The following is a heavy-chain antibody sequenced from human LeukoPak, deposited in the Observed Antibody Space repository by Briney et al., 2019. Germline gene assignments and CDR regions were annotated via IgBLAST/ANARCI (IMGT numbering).Heavy chain of an antibody. J-gene: IGHJ4*02. CDR2: ISYDGSNK. V-gene: IGHV3-30-3*01. CDR1: GFTFSSYA. CDR3: ARDYSGSGSYLLVDY. Sequence: PGRSLRLSCAASGFTFSSYAMHWARQAPGKGLEWVAVISYDGSNKYYADSVKGRFTISRDNSKNTLYLQMNSLRAEDTAVYYCARDYSGSGSYLLVDYWGQGTLVTVSS. D-gene: IGHD3-10*01.